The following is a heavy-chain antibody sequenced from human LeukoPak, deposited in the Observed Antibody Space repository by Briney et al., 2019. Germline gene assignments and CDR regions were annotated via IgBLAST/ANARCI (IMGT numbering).Heavy chain of an antibody. CDR3: TRITRGHDY. CDR2: INHSGYT. V-gene: IGHV4-34*01. CDR1: GVSFDDYY. D-gene: IGHD3-16*01. J-gene: IGHJ4*02. Sequence: SETLSLTCAVSGVSFDDYYWSWDRQTPGKGLEWIGEINHSGYTNDNPSLKSRVTLSIDTSRKQFSLNLRSVSVADAGIYFCTRITRGHDYWGQGTQVTVSS.